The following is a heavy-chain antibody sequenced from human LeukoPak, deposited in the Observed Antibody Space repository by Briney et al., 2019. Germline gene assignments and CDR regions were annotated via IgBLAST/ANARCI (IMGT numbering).Heavy chain of an antibody. D-gene: IGHD3-22*01. CDR3: AREYYYDSSGYPYYFDY. CDR1: GFTFSSYS. CDR2: ISSSSSYI. Sequence: KSGGSLRLSCAASGFTFSSYSMTWVRQAPGKGLEWVSSISSSSSYIYYADSVKGRFTISRDNAKNSLYLQMNSLRAEDTAVYYCAREYYYDSSGYPYYFDYWGQGTLVTVSS. J-gene: IGHJ4*02. V-gene: IGHV3-21*01.